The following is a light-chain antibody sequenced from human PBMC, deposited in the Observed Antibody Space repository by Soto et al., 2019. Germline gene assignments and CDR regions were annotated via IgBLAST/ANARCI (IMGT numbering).Light chain of an antibody. CDR1: QNIKKS. CDR3: QQSYSSPLT. J-gene: IGKJ4*01. V-gene: IGKV1-39*01. Sequence: DIQMTQSPASLSASVGDRVTITCRASQNIKKSLNWYQETPGEAPKHLIYAAYTLESGVPSRFSGSGSGTDFTLTIDSLRPEDFVTYYCQQSYSSPLTFGGGTKVQIK. CDR2: AAY.